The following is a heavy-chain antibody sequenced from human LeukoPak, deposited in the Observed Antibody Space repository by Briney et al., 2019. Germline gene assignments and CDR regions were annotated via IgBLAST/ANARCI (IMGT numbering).Heavy chain of an antibody. CDR3: ARDHVQGYDFWSGPSKPNWFDP. Sequence: SETLSLTCTVSGGSISSSSYYWGWIRQPPGKGLEWIGSIYYSGSTYYNPSLKSRVTISVDTSKNQFSLKLSSVTAADTAVYYCARDHVQGYDFWSGPSKPNWFDPWGQGTLVTVSS. CDR1: GGSISSSSYY. D-gene: IGHD3-3*01. CDR2: IYYSGST. J-gene: IGHJ5*02. V-gene: IGHV4-39*07.